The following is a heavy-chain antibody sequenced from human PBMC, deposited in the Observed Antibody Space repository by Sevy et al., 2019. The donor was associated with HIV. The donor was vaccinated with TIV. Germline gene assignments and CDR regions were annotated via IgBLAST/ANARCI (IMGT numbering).Heavy chain of an antibody. V-gene: IGHV3-49*03. CDR3: IRHYDILTGYRYFDY. CDR2: IRSKAYGGTT. Sequence: GGSLRLSCTASGFTFGDYAMSWFRQAPGKGLEWVGFIRSKAYGGTTEYAASVKGRFTNSRDDSKRIAYLQMNSLKTEDTAVYYCIRHYDILTGYRYFDYWGQGTLVTVSS. CDR1: GFTFGDYA. D-gene: IGHD3-9*01. J-gene: IGHJ4*02.